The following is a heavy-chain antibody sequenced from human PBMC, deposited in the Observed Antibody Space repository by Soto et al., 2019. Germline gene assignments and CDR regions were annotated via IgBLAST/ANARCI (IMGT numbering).Heavy chain of an antibody. CDR2: INHSGST. J-gene: IGHJ5*02. CDR1: GGSFSGYY. V-gene: IGHV4-34*01. D-gene: IGHD6-6*01. CDR3: ATQGPARGPGPYRSSSVKWFGP. Sequence: ETLSLTCAVYGGSFSGYYWSWIRQPPGKGLEWIGEINHSGSTNYNSSLKSRVTISVDTSKNQFSLKLSSVTAADTAVYYCATQGPARGPGPYRSSSVKWFGPWGQGTLVT.